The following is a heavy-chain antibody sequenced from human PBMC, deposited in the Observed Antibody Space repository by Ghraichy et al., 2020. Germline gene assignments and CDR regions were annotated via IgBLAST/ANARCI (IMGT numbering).Heavy chain of an antibody. CDR2: ISSSSSYI. D-gene: IGHD5-24*01. J-gene: IGHJ4*02. CDR1: GFTFSSYS. Sequence: GESLNISCAASGFTFSSYSMNWVRQAPGKGLEWVSSISSSSSYIYYADSVKGRFTISRDNAKNSLYLQMNSLRAEDTAVYYCARAEMATTGDYWGQGTLVTVSS. CDR3: ARAEMATTGDY. V-gene: IGHV3-21*01.